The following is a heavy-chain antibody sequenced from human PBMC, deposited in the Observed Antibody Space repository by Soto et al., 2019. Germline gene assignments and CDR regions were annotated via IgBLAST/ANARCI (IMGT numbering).Heavy chain of an antibody. Sequence: QVQLQESGPGLVKPSQTLSLTCTVSGGSISSGDYYWSWIRQPPGKGLERIGYIYYSGSTYYNPSLKSRVTISVGTSKNQFSLKLTSVTAADTAVYYCAREGGYGEVSGYWCQGTLVTVSS. J-gene: IGHJ4*02. CDR2: IYYSGST. CDR3: AREGGYGEVSGY. D-gene: IGHD4-17*01. V-gene: IGHV4-30-4*01. CDR1: GGSISSGDYY.